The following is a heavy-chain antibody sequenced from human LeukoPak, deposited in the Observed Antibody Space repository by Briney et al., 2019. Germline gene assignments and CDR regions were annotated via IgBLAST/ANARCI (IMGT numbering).Heavy chain of an antibody. Sequence: GGSLRLSCAASGFTFSSYSMNWVRQAPGKGLEWVSSISSSSSYIYYADSVKGRFTISRDNAKNSLYLQMNSLRAEDTAVHYCARDERSGWFFSWGQGTLVTVSS. CDR3: ARDERSGWFFS. J-gene: IGHJ5*02. D-gene: IGHD6-19*01. CDR2: ISSSSSYI. V-gene: IGHV3-21*01. CDR1: GFTFSSYS.